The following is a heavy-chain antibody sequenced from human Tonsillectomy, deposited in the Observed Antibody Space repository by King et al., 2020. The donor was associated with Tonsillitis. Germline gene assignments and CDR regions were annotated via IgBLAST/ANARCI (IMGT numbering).Heavy chain of an antibody. CDR3: AKDSCDSTSCYPFNY. CDR2: INAESGGT. D-gene: IGHD2-2*01. J-gene: IGHJ4*02. CDR1: GFTFTDYY. V-gene: IGHV1-2*02. Sequence: VQLVQSGAEVKKPGASVKVSCKASGFTFTDYYLHWVRQAPGQGLEWMGWINAESGGTSYAQKFQGRVTMTRDTSIGTAYMELSRLTSDDTAIYYCAKDSCDSTSCYPFNYWGQGTLITVSS.